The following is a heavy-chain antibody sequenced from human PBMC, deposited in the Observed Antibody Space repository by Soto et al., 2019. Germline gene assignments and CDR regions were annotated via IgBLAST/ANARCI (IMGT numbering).Heavy chain of an antibody. CDR2: IYWNDDQ. J-gene: IGHJ3*02. D-gene: IGHD4-17*01. V-gene: IGHV2-5*01. CDR3: AYMTTVATAAFDI. CDR1: GLSFGTSGVG. Sequence: QITLKESGPTLVKPTQTLTLTCTASGLSFGTSGVGVGWIRQPPGKALEWLALIYWNDDQRYSPSLKSSLTITKDTSKNQVVLTMTNVDPVDTATYYCAYMTTVATAAFDIWGQGIMVTVPS.